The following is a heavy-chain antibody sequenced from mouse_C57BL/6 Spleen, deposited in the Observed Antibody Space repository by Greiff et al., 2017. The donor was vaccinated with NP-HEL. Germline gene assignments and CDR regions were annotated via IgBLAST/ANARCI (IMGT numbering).Heavy chain of an antibody. CDR1: GYAFSSSW. CDR2: IYPGDGDT. CDR3: ARWGSSGCFDY. D-gene: IGHD3-2*02. J-gene: IGHJ2*01. V-gene: IGHV1-82*01. Sequence: VQLQQSGPELVKPGASVKISCKASGYAFSSSWMNWVKQRPGKGLEWIGRIYPGDGDTNYNGKFKGKATLTADKSSSTAYMQLSSLTSEDSAVYFCARWGSSGCFDYWGQGTTLTVSS.